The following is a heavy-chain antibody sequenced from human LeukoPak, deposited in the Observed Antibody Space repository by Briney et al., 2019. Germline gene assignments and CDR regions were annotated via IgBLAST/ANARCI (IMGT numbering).Heavy chain of an antibody. CDR1: GGSISSYY. CDR3: ARESSALTYYFDY. J-gene: IGHJ4*02. Sequence: SETLSLTCTVSGGSISSYYWSWIRHPPGEGLEWIWYIYYSGSTNHNPSLKSRVTISVDTSKNQFSLKLSSVTAADTAVYYCARESSALTYYFDYWGQGTLVTVSS. V-gene: IGHV4-59*01. CDR2: IYYSGST.